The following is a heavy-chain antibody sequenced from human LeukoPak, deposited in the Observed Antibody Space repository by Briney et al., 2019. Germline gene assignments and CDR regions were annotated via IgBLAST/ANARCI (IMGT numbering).Heavy chain of an antibody. CDR3: ARVAGGDWYYFDF. Sequence: GASVKVSLKASGYTFTAYYMHWVRQAPGQGLEWMGWINLNSGGTNSAQKFQGRVTMTRDTSISAAYMELSRLGSDDTAVYYCARVAGGDWYYFDFWGQGTLVTVSS. J-gene: IGHJ4*02. D-gene: IGHD2-21*02. CDR2: INLNSGGT. V-gene: IGHV1-2*02. CDR1: GYTFTAYY.